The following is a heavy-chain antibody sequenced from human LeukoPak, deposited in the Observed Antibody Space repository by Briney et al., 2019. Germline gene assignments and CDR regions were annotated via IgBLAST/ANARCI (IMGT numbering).Heavy chain of an antibody. CDR2: ISTDSNYI. Sequence: PGGSLRLSCAASGFTFSNYIMNWVRQAPGKGLEWVSSISTDSNYIYYADSVKGRFTISRDNAKNSLYLQMNSLRAEDTAVYYCARDRAGYMDVWGKGTTVTISS. J-gene: IGHJ6*03. V-gene: IGHV3-21*04. CDR1: GFTFSNYI. D-gene: IGHD3-10*01. CDR3: ARDRAGYMDV.